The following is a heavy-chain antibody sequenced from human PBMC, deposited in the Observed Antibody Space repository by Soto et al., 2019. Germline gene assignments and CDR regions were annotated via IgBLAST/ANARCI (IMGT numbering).Heavy chain of an antibody. CDR2: INHSGST. CDR1: GGSFSGYY. Sequence: SETLSLTCAVYGGSFSGYYWSWIRQRPGKGLEWIGEINHSGSTNYNPSLKSRVTISVDTSKNQFSLKLSSVTAADTAVYYCARTSYYYDSSGYYYRASYFDYWGQGTLVTVSS. CDR3: ARTSYYYDSSGYYYRASYFDY. J-gene: IGHJ4*02. D-gene: IGHD3-22*01. V-gene: IGHV4-34*01.